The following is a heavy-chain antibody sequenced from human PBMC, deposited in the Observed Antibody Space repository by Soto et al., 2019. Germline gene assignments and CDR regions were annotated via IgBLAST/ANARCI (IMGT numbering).Heavy chain of an antibody. J-gene: IGHJ4*02. CDR3: ARVLGGMATVPFDY. CDR2: ISYEGSDK. Sequence: GGSLRLSCAASGFTFSSYAMHWVRQAPGTGLEWVAVISYEGSDKYYADSVKGRFTISRDNSKNTLYLQMNSLRTEDTAVYYCARVLGGMATVPFDYWGQGALVTVSS. CDR1: GFTFSSYA. D-gene: IGHD4-4*01. V-gene: IGHV3-30-3*01.